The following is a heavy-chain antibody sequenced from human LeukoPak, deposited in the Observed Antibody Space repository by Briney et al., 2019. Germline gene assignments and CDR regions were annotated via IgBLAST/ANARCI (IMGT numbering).Heavy chain of an antibody. CDR1: GGSISSYY. Sequence: PSETLSLTCTVSGGSISSYYWSWIRQPPGKGLEWIGYIYYSGSTNYNPSLKSRVTISVDTSKNQFSLKLSSVTAADTAVYYCARLSRGYSYGDWGQGTLVTVSS. CDR2: IYYSGST. D-gene: IGHD5-18*01. J-gene: IGHJ4*02. V-gene: IGHV4-59*12. CDR3: ARLSRGYSYGD.